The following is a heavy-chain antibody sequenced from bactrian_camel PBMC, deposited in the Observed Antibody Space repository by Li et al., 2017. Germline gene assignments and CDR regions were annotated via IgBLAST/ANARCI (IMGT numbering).Heavy chain of an antibody. V-gene: IGHV3S53*01. CDR3: AAFCSGGYWSFKY. D-gene: IGHD2*01. J-gene: IGHJ4*01. CDR2: IDSDGDT. Sequence: HVQLVESGGGSVQAGGSLRVSCAASEAVRCMGWFRQAPGQEREFVARIDSDGDTMYADSAKGRFTISNNNGENTVYLQMNSLKPEDTAMYYCAAFCSGGYWSFKYWGQGTQVTVS. CDR1: EAVRC.